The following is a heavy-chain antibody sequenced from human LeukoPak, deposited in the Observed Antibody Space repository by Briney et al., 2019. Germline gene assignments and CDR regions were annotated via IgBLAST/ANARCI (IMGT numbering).Heavy chain of an antibody. CDR3: ARCPRWAHFDY. V-gene: IGHV3-48*03. Sequence: PGGSLRLSCAGSGFTFSSYEMNWVRQAPGKGLEWVSYISSSGRAIYYADPVKGRFTVSRDNAQNTLYLEMNSLRAEDTAIYYCARCPRWAHFDYCGEGALVTVSS. J-gene: IGHJ4*02. D-gene: IGHD4-23*01. CDR1: GFTFSSYE. CDR2: ISSSGRAI.